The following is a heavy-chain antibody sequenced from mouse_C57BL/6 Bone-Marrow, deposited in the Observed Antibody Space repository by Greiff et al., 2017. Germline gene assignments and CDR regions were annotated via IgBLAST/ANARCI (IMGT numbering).Heavy chain of an antibody. V-gene: IGHV1-67*01. D-gene: IGHD2-4*01. CDR1: GYTFTDYA. Sequence: QVQLQQSGPELVRPGVSVKISCKGSGYTFTDYAMHWVKQSHAKSLEWIGVISTYYGDASYNQKFKDKATVTVDKSSSTAYMELARLTSEDSAVYYCARVVYDYEGFAYWGQGTLVTVSA. CDR2: ISTYYGDA. J-gene: IGHJ3*01. CDR3: ARVVYDYEGFAY.